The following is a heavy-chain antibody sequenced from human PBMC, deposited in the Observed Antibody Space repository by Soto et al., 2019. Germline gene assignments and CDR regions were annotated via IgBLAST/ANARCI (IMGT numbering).Heavy chain of an antibody. CDR2: INTDGSST. CDR1: GFTFSDYW. D-gene: IGHD6-19*01. Sequence: LRLSCAASGFTFSDYWMYWVRQAPGKGLVWVSRINTDGSSTFYADSVRGRFTISRDNAENTLYLQMNSLRAEDTAVYYCTRNIAVADPLWGQGTLVTVS. CDR3: TRNIAVADPL. V-gene: IGHV3-74*01. J-gene: IGHJ4*02.